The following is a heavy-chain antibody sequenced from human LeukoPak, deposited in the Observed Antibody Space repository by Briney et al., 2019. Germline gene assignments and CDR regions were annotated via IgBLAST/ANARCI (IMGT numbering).Heavy chain of an antibody. V-gene: IGHV1-69*04. CDR1: GYTFTSYG. J-gene: IGHJ6*02. CDR2: IIPILGIA. CDR3: ASKAIFGVVTAYYYYGMDV. D-gene: IGHD3-3*01. Sequence: GASVKVSCKASGYTFTSYGISWVRQAPGQGLEWMGRIIPILGIANYAQKFQGRVTITADKSTSTAYMELSSLRSEDTAVYYCASKAIFGVVTAYYYYGMDVWGQGTTVTVSS.